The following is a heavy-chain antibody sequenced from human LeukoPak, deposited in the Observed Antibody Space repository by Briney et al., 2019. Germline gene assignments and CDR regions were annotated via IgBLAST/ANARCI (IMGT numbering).Heavy chain of an antibody. CDR1: GYTFTGYY. CDR3: ARVIGDTYYYDSSGYYYYAFDI. CDR2: INPNSGGT. V-gene: IGHV1-2*02. J-gene: IGHJ3*02. Sequence: ASVKVSCKASGYTFTGYYMHWVRQAPGQGLEWMGWINPNSGGTNYAQKLQGRVTMTTDTSTSTAYMELRSLRSDDTAVYYCARVIGDTYYYDSSGYYYYAFDIWGQGTMVTVSS. D-gene: IGHD3-22*01.